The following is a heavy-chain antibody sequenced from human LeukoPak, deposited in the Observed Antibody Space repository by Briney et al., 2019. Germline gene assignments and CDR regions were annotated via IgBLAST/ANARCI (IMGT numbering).Heavy chain of an antibody. Sequence: GGSLRLPCAASGFTFDDYGMSWVRQAPGKGLEWVSGINWNGGSTGYADSVKGRFTISRDNAKNSLYLQMNSLRAEDTALYYCARGPYYYDSSGYYYFGQGTLVTVSS. J-gene: IGHJ4*02. CDR1: GFTFDDYG. V-gene: IGHV3-20*04. D-gene: IGHD3-22*01. CDR2: INWNGGST. CDR3: ARGPYYYDSSGYYY.